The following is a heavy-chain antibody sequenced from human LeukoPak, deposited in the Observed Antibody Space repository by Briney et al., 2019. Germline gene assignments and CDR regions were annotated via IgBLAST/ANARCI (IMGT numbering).Heavy chain of an antibody. CDR1: GFTLSSYG. V-gene: IGHV3-30*18. J-gene: IGHJ4*02. CDR3: AKDRLSFGELFGAPIDY. Sequence: GRSLRLSCAASGFTLSSYGMHWVRQAPGKGLEWVAVISYDGSNKYYADSVKGRFTISRDNSKNTLYLQMNSLRAEDTAVYYCAKDRLSFGELFGAPIDYWGQGTLVTVSS. CDR2: ISYDGSNK. D-gene: IGHD3-10*01.